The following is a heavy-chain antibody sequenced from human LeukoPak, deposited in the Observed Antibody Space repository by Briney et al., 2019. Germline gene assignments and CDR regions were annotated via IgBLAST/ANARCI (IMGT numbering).Heavy chain of an antibody. CDR2: INPNSGGT. V-gene: IGHV1-2*02. Sequence: GASVKVSCKASGYTFTGYYMHWVRQAPGQGLEWMGWINPNSGGTNYAQKFQGRVTMTRDTSISTAYMELSRLRSDDTAVYYCARDPKYYDFWSGYSGWFDPWGQGTLVTVSS. J-gene: IGHJ5*02. CDR1: GYTFTGYY. D-gene: IGHD3-3*01. CDR3: ARDPKYYDFWSGYSGWFDP.